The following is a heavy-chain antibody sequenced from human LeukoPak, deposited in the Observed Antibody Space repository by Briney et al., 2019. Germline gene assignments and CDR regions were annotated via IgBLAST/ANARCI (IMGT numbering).Heavy chain of an antibody. CDR2: IYYSGST. Sequence: PSETLSLTCTVSGGSISSYYWSWIRQPPGKGLEWIGYIYYSGSTNYNPSLKSRVTISVDTSKNQFSLKLSSVTAADTAVYYCARAEKPNWGNYYYYCMDVWGKGTTVTVSS. J-gene: IGHJ6*03. V-gene: IGHV4-59*01. D-gene: IGHD7-27*01. CDR1: GGSISSYY. CDR3: ARAEKPNWGNYYYYCMDV.